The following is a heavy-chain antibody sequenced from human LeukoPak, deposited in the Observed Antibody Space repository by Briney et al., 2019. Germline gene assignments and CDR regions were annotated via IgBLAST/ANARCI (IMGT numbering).Heavy chain of an antibody. J-gene: IGHJ4*02. Sequence: PGGSLRLSCVASGFTFSSYAMSWVRQAPGKGLEWVSAISGSGGSTFYADSVKGRFTISRDNAKNTVYLQMNNLRAEDTAVYYCARDHYFKIDYWGQGTLVTVSS. V-gene: IGHV3-23*01. CDR2: ISGSGGST. CDR3: ARDHYFKIDY. D-gene: IGHD2/OR15-2a*01. CDR1: GFTFSSYA.